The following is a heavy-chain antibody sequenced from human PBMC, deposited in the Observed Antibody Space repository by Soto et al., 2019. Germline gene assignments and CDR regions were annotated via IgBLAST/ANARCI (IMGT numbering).Heavy chain of an antibody. CDR3: ARDTYYYDSSGYPAKYYGMDV. V-gene: IGHV1-18*01. D-gene: IGHD3-22*01. J-gene: IGHJ6*02. CDR1: GYTFTSYG. Sequence: ASVKVSCKASGYTFTSYGISWVRQAPGQGLEWMGWISAYNGNTNYAQKLQGRVTMTSDTSTSTAYMELRSLRSDDTAVYYCARDTYYYDSSGYPAKYYGMDVWGQGTTATVSS. CDR2: ISAYNGNT.